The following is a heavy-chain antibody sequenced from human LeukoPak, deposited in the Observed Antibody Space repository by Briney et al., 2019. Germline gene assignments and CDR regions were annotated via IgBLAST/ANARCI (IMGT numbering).Heavy chain of an antibody. CDR3: ARRRRSLAVAGGYFDY. V-gene: IGHV4-39*07. CDR1: GGSISSSSYY. Sequence: SETLSLTCTVSGGSISSSSYYWGWIRQPPGKGLEWIGSIYYSGSTYYTPSLKSRVTISVDTSKNQFSLKLSSVTAADTAVYYCARRRRSLAVAGGYFDYWGQGTLVTVSS. CDR2: IYYSGST. J-gene: IGHJ4*02. D-gene: IGHD6-19*01.